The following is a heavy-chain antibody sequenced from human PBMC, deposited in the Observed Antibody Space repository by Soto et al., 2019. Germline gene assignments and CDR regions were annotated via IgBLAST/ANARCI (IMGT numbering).Heavy chain of an antibody. Sequence: QVQLMQSGAEVKKPGSSVKVSCKSSGGTFSTYSISWVRQAPGQGLEWMGGIIPIFGKANYAQNFQGRVTITADEATSTVYMDLSSLRSEATAIYYCARGRGGYNSRWFDPWGQGTLVTVSS. CDR3: ARGRGGYNSRWFDP. CDR2: IIPIFGKA. J-gene: IGHJ5*02. V-gene: IGHV1-69*12. CDR1: GGTFSTYS. D-gene: IGHD5-12*01.